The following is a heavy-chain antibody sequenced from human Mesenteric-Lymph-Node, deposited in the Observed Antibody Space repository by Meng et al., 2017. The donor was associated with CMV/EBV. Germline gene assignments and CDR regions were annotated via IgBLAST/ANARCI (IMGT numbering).Heavy chain of an antibody. V-gene: IGHV3-23*01. CDR1: GFTFTNYA. CDR2: VSNSGNT. Sequence: SCAASGFTFTNYAVSWVRQAPGKGLEWVSGVSNSGNTYYADSVKGRFTISRDNSKNTLFLQMSSLTVADTAVYYCAKPRGDYELFDFWGRGTLVTVSS. J-gene: IGHJ4*02. D-gene: IGHD4-17*01. CDR3: AKPRGDYELFDF.